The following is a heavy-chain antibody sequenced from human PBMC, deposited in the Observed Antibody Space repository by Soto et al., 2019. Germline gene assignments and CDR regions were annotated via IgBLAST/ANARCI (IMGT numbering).Heavy chain of an antibody. D-gene: IGHD3-10*01. CDR2: TDHSGST. CDR1: GGSVSVYY. Sequence: SSETMSLSCGVHGGSVSVYYWGWICQSPGKGQECIGETDHSGSTNYNPSLRSRVTMSVDTSKNQFSLKLSSVTAADTAVYYCARELDFYDSGTYYKSADWFGPWGQGTLVTVSS. V-gene: IGHV4-34*01. J-gene: IGHJ5*02. CDR3: ARELDFYDSGTYYKSADWFGP.